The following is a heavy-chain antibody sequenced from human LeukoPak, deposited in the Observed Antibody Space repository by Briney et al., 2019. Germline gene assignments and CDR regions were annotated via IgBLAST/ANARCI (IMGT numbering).Heavy chain of an antibody. J-gene: IGHJ6*02. Sequence: ASVKVSCKASGYTFTSYDINWVRQATGQGLEWMGWMNPNSGNTGYAQKFQGRVTMTRNTSISTAYMELSSLRSEDTAVYYCARMRPYYDFWSGYYYYYYYGMDVWRQGTTVTVSS. D-gene: IGHD3-3*01. CDR2: MNPNSGNT. CDR3: ARMRPYYDFWSGYYYYYYYGMDV. CDR1: GYTFTSYD. V-gene: IGHV1-8*01.